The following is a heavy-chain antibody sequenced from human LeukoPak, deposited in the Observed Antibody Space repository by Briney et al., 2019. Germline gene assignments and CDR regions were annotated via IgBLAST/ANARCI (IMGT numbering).Heavy chain of an antibody. J-gene: IGHJ4*02. CDR2: INHSGST. Sequence: PSETLSLTCAVYGGPFNDYYWTWLRQPPGKGLEWIGEINHSGSTNYNPSLKSRVTISVDTSKNQFSLKLSSVTAADTAVYYCARVPAGESFDYWGQGTLVTVSS. CDR3: ARVPAGESFDY. D-gene: IGHD3-16*01. V-gene: IGHV4-34*01. CDR1: GGPFNDYY.